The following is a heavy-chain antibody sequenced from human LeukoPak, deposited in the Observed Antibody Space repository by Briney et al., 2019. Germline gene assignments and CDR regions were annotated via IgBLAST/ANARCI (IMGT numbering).Heavy chain of an antibody. V-gene: IGHV4-59*01. Sequence: SETLSLICTVPGDSMCSYSWSWIRQPPGKGLEWIGYIFNSGSTIYNPALKSRVTISLDMSKKQFSLRLSSVTAADTAVYYCASDYGSGSYRFDYWGQETLVTVTS. CDR1: GDSMCSYS. D-gene: IGHD3-10*01. CDR2: IFNSGST. J-gene: IGHJ4*02. CDR3: ASDYGSGSYRFDY.